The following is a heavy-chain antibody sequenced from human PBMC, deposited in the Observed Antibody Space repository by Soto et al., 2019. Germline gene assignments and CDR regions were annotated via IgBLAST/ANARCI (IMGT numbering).Heavy chain of an antibody. J-gene: IGHJ3*02. Sequence: QVTLKESGPVLVKPTETLTLTCTVSGFSLSNARMGVSWIRQPPGKALEWLAHIFSNDEKSYSTSLKSRLTIPNDTSKSQVVLTMTNMDPVDTATYYCARPRIVGAIPPGRDAFDIWGQGTMVTVSS. CDR2: IFSNDEK. V-gene: IGHV2-26*01. CDR3: ARPRIVGAIPPGRDAFDI. D-gene: IGHD1-26*01. CDR1: GFSLSNARMG.